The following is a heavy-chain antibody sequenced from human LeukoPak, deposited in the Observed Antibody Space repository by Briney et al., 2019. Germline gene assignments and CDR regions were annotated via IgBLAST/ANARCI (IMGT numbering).Heavy chain of an antibody. D-gene: IGHD2-8*02. V-gene: IGHV3-53*01. Sequence: PGGSLRLSCAASGFTVSSNYMSWVSQAPGKGLEWVSVIYGGGSTYYADSVRGRFTISRDNSKNTLFLQMNSLRAEDTAVYYCARGTDSYYYYMDVWGRGTTVTVSS. CDR3: ARGTDSYYYYMDV. CDR2: IYGGGST. J-gene: IGHJ6*03. CDR1: GFTVSSNY.